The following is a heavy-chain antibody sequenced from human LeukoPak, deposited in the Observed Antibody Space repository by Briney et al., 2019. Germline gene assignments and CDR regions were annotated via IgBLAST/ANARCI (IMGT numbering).Heavy chain of an antibody. J-gene: IGHJ4*02. V-gene: IGHV1-2*02. Sequence: ASVKVSCKASGYTLTGYHMHWVRQAPGQGLEWMGWINPRSGGTNYAQNFQGRVTMTRDTSINTAYMELSGLRSDDTAVYYCARGVAAYTYHSDSSCYDWGQGTLLTVSS. CDR3: ARGVAAYTYHSDSSCYD. CDR1: GYTLTGYH. D-gene: IGHD3-22*01. CDR2: INPRSGGT.